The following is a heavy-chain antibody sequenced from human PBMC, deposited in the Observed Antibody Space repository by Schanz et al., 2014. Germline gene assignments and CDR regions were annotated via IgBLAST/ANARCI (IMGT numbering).Heavy chain of an antibody. Sequence: QVQLVESGGGVVQPGRSLRLSCAASGFSFSTYAVHWVRQDPGKGLEWVAVILNDGSKTYYADSVKGRFTISRDNSKNTLSLQMNSLRAEDTAVYYCAREEGYGYGPGAFDIWGQGTMVTVSS. CDR1: GFSFSTYA. CDR2: ILNDGSKT. J-gene: IGHJ3*02. CDR3: AREEGYGYGPGAFDI. V-gene: IGHV3-30*04. D-gene: IGHD5-18*01.